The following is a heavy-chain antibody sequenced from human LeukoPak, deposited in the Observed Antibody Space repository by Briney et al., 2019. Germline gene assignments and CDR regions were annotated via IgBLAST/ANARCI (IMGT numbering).Heavy chain of an antibody. CDR2: INHSGST. CDR1: GGSFSGYY. V-gene: IGHV4-34*01. J-gene: IGHJ6*03. D-gene: IGHD6-13*01. CDR3: ARKSSSWSYKYYYYMDV. Sequence: SETLSLTCAVYGGSFSGYYWSWIRQPPGKGLEWIGEINHSGSTNYNPSLKSRVTISVDTSKNQFSLKLSSVTAADTAVYYCARKSSSWSYKYYYYMDVWGKGTTVTVSS.